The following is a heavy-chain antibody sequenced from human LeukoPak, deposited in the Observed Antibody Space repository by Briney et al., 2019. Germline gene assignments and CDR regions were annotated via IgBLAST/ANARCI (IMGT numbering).Heavy chain of an antibody. CDR2: ISWNSGSI. Sequence: GGSLRLSCAASGFTVSSNYMSWVRQAPGKGLEWVSGISWNSGSIGYADSVKGRFTISRDNAKNSLYLQMNSLRAEDTALYYCAKDPTYYGDYIDYWGQGTLVTVSS. J-gene: IGHJ4*02. V-gene: IGHV3-9*01. CDR1: GFTVSSNY. D-gene: IGHD4-17*01. CDR3: AKDPTYYGDYIDY.